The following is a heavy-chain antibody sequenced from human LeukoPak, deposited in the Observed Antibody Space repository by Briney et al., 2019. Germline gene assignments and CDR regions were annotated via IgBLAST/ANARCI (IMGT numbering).Heavy chain of an antibody. J-gene: IGHJ6*02. CDR2: IKYDGSDI. V-gene: IGHV3-7*01. CDR1: GFVFSTYW. CDR3: AREAGHGMDV. Sequence: GGSLRLSCAASGFVFSTYWMSWVRQAPGKGLEWVANIKYDGSDIFYADSVKGRFTISRDNTRESLFLQMNGLRAGDTVVYYCAREAGHGMDVWGQGTTVTVSS. D-gene: IGHD6-19*01.